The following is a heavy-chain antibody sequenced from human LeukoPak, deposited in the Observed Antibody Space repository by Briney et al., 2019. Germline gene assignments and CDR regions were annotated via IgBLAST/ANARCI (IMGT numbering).Heavy chain of an antibody. CDR1: GYTFTKFG. V-gene: IGHV1-18*01. CDR3: AREPSGLLFDY. CDR2: ISPYNDNT. D-gene: IGHD6-25*01. Sequence: ASVKVSCKASGYTFTKFGISWVRQAPGQEFEWMGWISPYNDNTNYAKKFQGRVTLATDTSTSTAYMELRGLTSDDTAVYYCAREPSGLLFDYWGLGTLVTVSS. J-gene: IGHJ4*02.